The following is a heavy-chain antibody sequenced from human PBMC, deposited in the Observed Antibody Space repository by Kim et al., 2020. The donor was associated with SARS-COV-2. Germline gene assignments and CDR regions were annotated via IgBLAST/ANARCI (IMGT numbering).Heavy chain of an antibody. Sequence: FQGRVTITRDTSACTAYMELSSLRSEDTAVYYCARDFPPVYDILTGYFDYWGQGTLVTVSS. D-gene: IGHD3-9*01. V-gene: IGHV1-3*01. J-gene: IGHJ4*02. CDR3: ARDFPPVYDILTGYFDY.